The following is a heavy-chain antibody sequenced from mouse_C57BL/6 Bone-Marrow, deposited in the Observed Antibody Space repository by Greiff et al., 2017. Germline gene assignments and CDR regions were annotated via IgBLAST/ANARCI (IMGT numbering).Heavy chain of an antibody. J-gene: IGHJ2*01. CDR1: GFTFRDYG. Sequence: EVQGVESGGGLVKPGGSLTLSCAASGFTFRDYGMHWVRQAPEKGLEWVAYISSGSSTIYYAATVKGRFTISRDNAKNTLFLQMTGVSSEDTAMYYCARRGYGNYEDYWGQGTTLTVSS. D-gene: IGHD2-10*02. CDR2: ISSGSSTI. CDR3: ARRGYGNYEDY. V-gene: IGHV5-17*01.